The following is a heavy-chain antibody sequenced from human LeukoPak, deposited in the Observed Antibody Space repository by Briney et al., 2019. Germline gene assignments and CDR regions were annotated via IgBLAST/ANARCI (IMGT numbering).Heavy chain of an antibody. J-gene: IGHJ4*02. Sequence: GGSLRLSCAASGFTFSSYGMHWVRQAPGKGLEWVAFIRYDGSNKNYADSVKGRFTISRDNSKNTLYLQMNSLRAEDTAVYYCAKDSGNYDFWSGYMGGWGQGTLVTVSS. D-gene: IGHD3-3*01. CDR2: IRYDGSNK. CDR3: AKDSGNYDFWSGYMGG. V-gene: IGHV3-30*02. CDR1: GFTFSSYG.